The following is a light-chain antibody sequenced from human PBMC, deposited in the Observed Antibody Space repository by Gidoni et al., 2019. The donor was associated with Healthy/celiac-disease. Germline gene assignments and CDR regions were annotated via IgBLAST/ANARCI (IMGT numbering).Light chain of an antibody. V-gene: IGKV1-5*03. Sequence: DIQMAQSPSTLSASVGDRVTITCRASQSISSWLAWYQQKPGKAPKLLIYKASSLESGVPSRFSGSGSGTEFTLTISSLQPDYFATYYCQQYNSYPYTFGQGTKLEIK. CDR1: QSISSW. CDR2: KAS. CDR3: QQYNSYPYT. J-gene: IGKJ2*01.